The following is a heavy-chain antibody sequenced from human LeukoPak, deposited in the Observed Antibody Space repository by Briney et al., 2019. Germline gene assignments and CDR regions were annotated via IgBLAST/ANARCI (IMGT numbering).Heavy chain of an antibody. Sequence: AGGSLRLSCAASGFSVSSNYISWVRQAPGKGLEWVSIIYSDGSTFHADSVKGRFTISRDNPRNTLYMEMNSLRAEDTAVYYCSVMHRYYDGSGYWVQWGQGTLVTVSS. CDR3: SVMHRYYDGSGYWVQ. CDR2: IYSDGST. J-gene: IGHJ4*02. D-gene: IGHD3-22*01. CDR1: GFSVSSNY. V-gene: IGHV3-53*01.